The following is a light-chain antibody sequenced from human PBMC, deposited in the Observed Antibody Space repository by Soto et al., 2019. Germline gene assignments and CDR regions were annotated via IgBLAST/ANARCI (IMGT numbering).Light chain of an antibody. CDR2: GAS. CDR3: QQYGSSPST. CDR1: PSVSSNY. J-gene: IGKJ1*01. V-gene: IGKV3-20*01. Sequence: VMAQSPANLSVSPGERTTLSCRGSPSVSSNYIGWYQQKPGQAPRRLIFGASIRATGIPDRFSGSGSGTDFTLTISGLEPEDFAVYYCQQYGSSPSTFGQGTKVDIK.